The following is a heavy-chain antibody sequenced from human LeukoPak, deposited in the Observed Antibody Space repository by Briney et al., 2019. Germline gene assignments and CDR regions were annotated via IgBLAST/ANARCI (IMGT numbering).Heavy chain of an antibody. D-gene: IGHD3-22*01. Sequence: GGSLRLSCAASGFTFSSYGMHWVRQAPGKGLEWVAFIRYDGSNKYYADSVKGRFTISRDNSKNTLYLQMNSLRAEDTAVYYCAKWVRYYYDSSGFFDYWGQGTLVTVSS. V-gene: IGHV3-30*02. CDR3: AKWVRYYYDSSGFFDY. CDR2: IRYDGSNK. J-gene: IGHJ4*02. CDR1: GFTFSSYG.